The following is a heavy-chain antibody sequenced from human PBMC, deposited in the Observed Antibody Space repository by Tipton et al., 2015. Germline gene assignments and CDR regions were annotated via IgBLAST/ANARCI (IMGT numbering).Heavy chain of an antibody. CDR1: GGSFRGYY. V-gene: IGHV4-59*08. J-gene: IGHJ4*02. CDR2: LYFSGST. Sequence: TLSLTCAVYGGSFRGYYWSWIRQPPGKGLEWIGSLYFSGSTNYNPSLKSRVTISVDTSKTQFSLKMSSVTASDTAVYYCARHKDSGTYPLDYWGQGTLVTVSS. D-gene: IGHD3-10*01. CDR3: ARHKDSGTYPLDY.